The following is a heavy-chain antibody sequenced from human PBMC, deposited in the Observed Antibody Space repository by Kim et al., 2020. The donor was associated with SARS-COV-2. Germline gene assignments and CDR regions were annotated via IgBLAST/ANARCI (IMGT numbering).Heavy chain of an antibody. J-gene: IGHJ4*02. CDR1: GFTFSSYE. CDR3: ARDVEMATIAVDY. CDR2: ISSSGSTI. D-gene: IGHD5-12*01. V-gene: IGHV3-48*03. Sequence: GGSLRLSCAASGFTFSSYEMNWVRQAPGKGLEWVSYISSSGSTIYYADSVKGRFTISRDNAKNSLYLQMNSLRAEDTAVYYCARDVEMATIAVDYWGQGTLVTVSS.